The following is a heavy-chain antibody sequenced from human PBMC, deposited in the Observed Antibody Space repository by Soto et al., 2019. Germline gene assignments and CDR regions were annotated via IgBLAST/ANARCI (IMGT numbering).Heavy chain of an antibody. V-gene: IGHV4-31*03. CDR3: ARVPSSRYYYGSGSYYPTSIDY. CDR1: GGSISSGGYY. CDR2: IYYSGST. J-gene: IGHJ4*02. Sequence: SETLSPTCTVSGGSISSGGYYWSWIRQHPGKGLEWIGYIYYSGSTYYNPSLKSRVTISVDTSKNQFSLKLSSVTAADTAVYYCARVPSSRYYYGSGSYYPTSIDYWGQGTLVTVSS. D-gene: IGHD3-10*01.